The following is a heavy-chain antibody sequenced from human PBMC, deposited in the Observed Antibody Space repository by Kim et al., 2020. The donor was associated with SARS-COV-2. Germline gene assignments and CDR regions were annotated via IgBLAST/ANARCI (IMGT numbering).Heavy chain of an antibody. CDR2: INQDGSEI. Sequence: SWAVLCIIFRDNWMNWVRQEPGKGMEWVTDINQDGSEIYDVASVKCGITISRHDAKNTLYLQIETLRAEVTAVYYWETPTVVAGYDFWCQGQLVIHSS. D-gene: IGHD2-15*01. J-gene: IGHJ4*02. V-gene: IGHV3-7*03. CDR3: ETPTVVAGYDF. CDR1: CIIFRDNW.